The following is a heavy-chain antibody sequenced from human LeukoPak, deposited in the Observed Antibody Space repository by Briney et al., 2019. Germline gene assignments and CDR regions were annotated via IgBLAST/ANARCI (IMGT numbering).Heavy chain of an antibody. CDR1: GYTFTSYA. Sequence: ASVKVSCKASGYTFTSYAMHWVRQAPGQRLEWMGWIHTDNGDTKYSHYFLGRVTITRDTSADTAYMELSSLRSEDTAVCYCARDHVVGLAPFDPWGQGTLVTVSS. CDR3: ARDHVVGLAPFDP. V-gene: IGHV1-3*04. CDR2: IHTDNGDT. D-gene: IGHD2-15*01. J-gene: IGHJ5*02.